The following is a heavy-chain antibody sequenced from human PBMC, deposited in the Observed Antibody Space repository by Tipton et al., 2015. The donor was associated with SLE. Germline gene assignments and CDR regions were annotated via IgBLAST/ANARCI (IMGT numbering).Heavy chain of an antibody. V-gene: IGHV4-59*01. Sequence: TLSLTCTVSGGSISSYYWSWIRQPPGKGLEWIGYIYYSGSTNYNPSLKSRVTISVDTSKNQFSLKLSSVTAADTAVYYCARGLTTQWYNWFDPWGRGTLVTVPS. CDR1: GGSISSYY. CDR3: ARGLTTQWYNWFDP. D-gene: IGHD4-11*01. J-gene: IGHJ5*02. CDR2: IYYSGST.